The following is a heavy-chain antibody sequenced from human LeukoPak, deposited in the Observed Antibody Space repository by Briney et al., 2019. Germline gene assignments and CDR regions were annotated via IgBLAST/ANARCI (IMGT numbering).Heavy chain of an antibody. CDR3: ARAQWLVLGD. CDR2: INHGGST. V-gene: IGHV4-34*01. CDR1: GGSFSGYY. Sequence: SETLSLTCAVYGGSFSGYYWSWIRQPPGKGLEWIGEINHGGSTNYNPSLKSRVTISVDTSKNQFSLKLSSVTAADTAVYYCARAQWLVLGDWGQGTLVTVSS. D-gene: IGHD6-19*01. J-gene: IGHJ4*02.